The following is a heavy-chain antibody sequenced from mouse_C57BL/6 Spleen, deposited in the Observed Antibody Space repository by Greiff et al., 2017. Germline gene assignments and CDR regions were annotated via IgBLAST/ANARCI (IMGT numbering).Heavy chain of an antibody. CDR1: GYAFTNYL. J-gene: IGHJ2*01. CDR3: AREGFYYYGPFDY. Sequence: VKLQQSGAELVRPGTSVKVSCKASGYAFTNYLIEWVKQRPGQGLEWIGVINPGSGGTNYNEKFKGKATLTADKSSSTAYMQLSSLTSEDSAVYFCAREGFYYYGPFDYWGQGTTLTVSS. D-gene: IGHD1-1*01. V-gene: IGHV1-54*01. CDR2: INPGSGGT.